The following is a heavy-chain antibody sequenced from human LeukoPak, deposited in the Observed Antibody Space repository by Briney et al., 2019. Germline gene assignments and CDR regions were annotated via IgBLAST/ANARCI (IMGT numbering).Heavy chain of an antibody. Sequence: ASETLSLTCTVSGGSISSTSYYWAWIRQPPGRGLEWIGSIDYSGTTYYNPSLKSRVTISVETSKNQFSLKLSSVTASDTAKYFCARRGQAAGSKGAFDYWGQGTLVTVSS. CDR3: ARRGQAAGSKGAFDY. V-gene: IGHV4-39*01. D-gene: IGHD6-13*01. J-gene: IGHJ4*02. CDR1: GGSISSTSYY. CDR2: IDYSGTT.